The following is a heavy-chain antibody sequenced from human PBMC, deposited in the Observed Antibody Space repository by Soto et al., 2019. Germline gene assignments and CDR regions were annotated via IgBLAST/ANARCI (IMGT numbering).Heavy chain of an antibody. CDR3: ARVGYSYGYGGWFDP. CDR1: GGSISSYY. CDR2: IYTSGST. J-gene: IGHJ5*02. Sequence: TLSLTCTVSGGSISSYYWSWIRQPAGKGLEWIGRIYTSGSTNYNPSLKSRVTMSVDTSKNQFSLKLSSVTAADTAVYYCARVGYSYGYGGWFDPWGQGTLVTVSS. V-gene: IGHV4-4*07. D-gene: IGHD5-18*01.